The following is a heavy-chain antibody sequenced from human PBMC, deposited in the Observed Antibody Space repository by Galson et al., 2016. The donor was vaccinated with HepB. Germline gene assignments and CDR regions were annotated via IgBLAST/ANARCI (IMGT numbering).Heavy chain of an antibody. Sequence: SLRLSCAASGFIFTQFAMNWVRQAPGKGLEWVSGISRTGGSIHYADSVKRRFTISRDNSKNTVYLQMNSLSAVDTAIYYWAKGGDGAGDCYWGLDWGQGILVTGS. CDR2: ISRTGGSI. V-gene: IGHV3-23*01. D-gene: IGHD2-21*02. J-gene: IGHJ4*02. CDR1: GFIFTQFA. CDR3: AKGGDGAGDCYWGLD.